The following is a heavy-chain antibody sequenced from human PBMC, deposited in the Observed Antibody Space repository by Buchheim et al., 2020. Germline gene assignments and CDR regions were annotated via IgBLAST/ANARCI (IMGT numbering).Heavy chain of an antibody. Sequence: EVQLVESGGGLVQPGGSLRLSCAASGFTFSSYSMNWVRQAPGKGLEWVSYISSSSSTIYYADSVKGRFTISRDNAKNSLYLQMNSLRDEDTAVYYCARQGRYCSGGSCYSGDHYYYGMDVWGQGTT. CDR2: ISSSSSTI. D-gene: IGHD2-15*01. J-gene: IGHJ6*02. CDR1: GFTFSSYS. V-gene: IGHV3-48*02. CDR3: ARQGRYCSGGSCYSGDHYYYGMDV.